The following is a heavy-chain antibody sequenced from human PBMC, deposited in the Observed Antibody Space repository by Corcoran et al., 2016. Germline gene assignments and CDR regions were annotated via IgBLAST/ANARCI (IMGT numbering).Heavy chain of an antibody. CDR3: TCGGPAPPGNPGYSSSWFDY. Sequence: QVQLQESGPGLVKPSETLSLTCTVSGGSISSYYWSWIRQPAGKGLEWIGRIYTSGSTNYNPSLKSRVTMSVDTSKNQFSLKLSSVTAADTAVYYCTCGGPAPPGNPGYSSSWFDYWGQGTLVTVSS. CDR1: GGSISSYY. V-gene: IGHV4-4*07. D-gene: IGHD6-13*01. CDR2: IYTSGST. J-gene: IGHJ4*02.